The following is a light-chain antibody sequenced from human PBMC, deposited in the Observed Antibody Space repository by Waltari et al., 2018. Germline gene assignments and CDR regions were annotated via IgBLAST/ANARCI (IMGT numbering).Light chain of an antibody. J-gene: IGKJ1*01. V-gene: IGKV2-28*01. Sequence: DIVMTQSPLSLPVTPGEPASISCRSSQSLLHRNGYNYLDWYRQKPGQSPQLLIYFGSNRASGVPDRFSGSGSGTDFTLKISRVEAEDVGVYYCMQALQTPRTFGQGTKVEIK. CDR2: FGS. CDR3: MQALQTPRT. CDR1: QSLLHRNGYNY.